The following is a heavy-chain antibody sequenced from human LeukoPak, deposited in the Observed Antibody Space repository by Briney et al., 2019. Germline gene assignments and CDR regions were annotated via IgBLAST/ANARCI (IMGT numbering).Heavy chain of an antibody. Sequence: SGGSLRLSCAASGFTFNNYWMSWVRQAPGKGLEWVANIKRDGSEKYYVGSVKGRFTISRDNAKNSLYLQMNSLRAEDTAVYFCGRGDRGPYWGQGTLVTVSS. D-gene: IGHD3-10*01. V-gene: IGHV3-7*01. CDR2: IKRDGSEK. J-gene: IGHJ4*02. CDR3: GRGDRGPY. CDR1: GFTFNNYW.